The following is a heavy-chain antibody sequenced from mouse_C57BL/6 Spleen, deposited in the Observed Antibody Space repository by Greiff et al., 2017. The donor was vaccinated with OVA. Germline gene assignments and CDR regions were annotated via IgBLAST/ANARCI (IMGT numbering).Heavy chain of an antibody. CDR2: IRNKANGYTT. V-gene: IGHV7-3*01. Sequence: EVQVVESGGGLVQPGGSLSLSCAASGFTFTDYYMSWVRQPPGKALEWLGFIRNKANGYTTEYSASVKGRFTISRDNSQSILYLQMNALRAEDSATYYCARFNGGAWFAYWGQGTLVTVSA. J-gene: IGHJ3*01. CDR3: ARFNGGAWFAY. CDR1: GFTFTDYY.